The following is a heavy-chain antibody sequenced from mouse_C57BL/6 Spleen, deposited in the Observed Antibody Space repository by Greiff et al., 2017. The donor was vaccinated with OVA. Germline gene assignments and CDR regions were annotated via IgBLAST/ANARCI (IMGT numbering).Heavy chain of an antibody. V-gene: IGHV7-3*01. Sequence: EVQRVESGGGLVQPGGSLSLSCAASGFTFTDYYMSWVRQPPGKALEWLGFIRNKANGYTTEYSASVKGRFTISRDNSQSILYLQMNALRAEDSATYYCARATVVAGFDYWGQGTTLTVSS. J-gene: IGHJ2*01. CDR1: GFTFTDYY. D-gene: IGHD1-1*01. CDR2: IRNKANGYTT. CDR3: ARATVVAGFDY.